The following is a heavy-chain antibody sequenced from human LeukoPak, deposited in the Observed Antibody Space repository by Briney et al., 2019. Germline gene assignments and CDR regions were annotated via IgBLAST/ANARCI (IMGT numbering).Heavy chain of an antibody. V-gene: IGHV3-21*04. CDR3: AKDRAVEMAPRIVFDI. Sequence: GGSLRLSCAASGFTFSSYSMNWVRQAPGKGLEWVSSISSSSSYIYYADSVKGRFTISRDNSKNTLYLQMNSLRAEDTAVYYCAKDRAVEMAPRIVFDIWGQGTMVTVSS. D-gene: IGHD5-24*01. CDR2: ISSSSSYI. CDR1: GFTFSSYS. J-gene: IGHJ3*02.